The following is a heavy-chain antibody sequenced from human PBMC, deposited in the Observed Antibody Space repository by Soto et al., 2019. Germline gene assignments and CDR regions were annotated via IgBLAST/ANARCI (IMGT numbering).Heavy chain of an antibody. D-gene: IGHD3-10*02. CDR1: GFSLTNSA. CDR2: MSVNGDSA. V-gene: IGHV3-23*01. Sequence: EVQLLESGGGLVQPGGSLRLSCVASGFSLTNSAVSWVRQAPGKGLEWVSSMSVNGDSAFYSDSVKGRFTISRAISKITLYMQMSRLRTEDTAVYYCANNGCSSPMFYPYYYYVDVWGKGTTVTVSS. J-gene: IGHJ6*03. CDR3: ANNGCSSPMFYPYYYYVDV.